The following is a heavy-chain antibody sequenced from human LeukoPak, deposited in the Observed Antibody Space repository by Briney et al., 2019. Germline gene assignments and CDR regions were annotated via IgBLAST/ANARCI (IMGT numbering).Heavy chain of an antibody. Sequence: ETLSLTCVVDGGSFSGYYWSWIRQPPGKGLEWIGGIDHSGRTNYIPSLKSRVTISVDTSKSQFSLKLSSVTAADTAVYYCARGGTTWYFHYWGQGTLVTVSP. CDR3: ARGGTTWYFHY. CDR2: IDHSGRT. D-gene: IGHD1-14*01. CDR1: GGSFSGYY. V-gene: IGHV4-34*01. J-gene: IGHJ4*02.